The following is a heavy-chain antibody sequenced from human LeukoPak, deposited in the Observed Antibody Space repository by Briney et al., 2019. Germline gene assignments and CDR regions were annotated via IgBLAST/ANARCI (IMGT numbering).Heavy chain of an antibody. J-gene: IGHJ4*02. D-gene: IGHD3-3*01. Sequence: PSETLSLTCTVSGHSISSGYYWGWIRQPPGKGLEWIGSIYHSGSTYYNPSLKSRVILSVDTSKNQFSLKLTSVTAADTAVYYCAKLWRTVVEEDYWGQRTLVTVSS. CDR1: GHSISSGYY. V-gene: IGHV4-38-2*02. CDR2: IYHSGST. CDR3: AKLWRTVVEEDY.